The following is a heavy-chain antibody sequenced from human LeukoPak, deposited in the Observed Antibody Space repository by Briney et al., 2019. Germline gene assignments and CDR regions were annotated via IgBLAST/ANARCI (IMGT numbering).Heavy chain of an antibody. CDR1: GGSISSGSFY. V-gene: IGHV4-39*07. CDR2: IYHSGST. D-gene: IGHD3-10*01. Sequence: PSQTLSLTCTVSGGSISSGSFYWTWIRQPPGKGLEWIGSIYHSGSTYYNPSLKSRVTISVDTSKNQFSLKLSSVTAADTAVYYCARVGQRGYYGSGSYDYFDYWGQGTLVTVSS. J-gene: IGHJ4*02. CDR3: ARVGQRGYYGSGSYDYFDY.